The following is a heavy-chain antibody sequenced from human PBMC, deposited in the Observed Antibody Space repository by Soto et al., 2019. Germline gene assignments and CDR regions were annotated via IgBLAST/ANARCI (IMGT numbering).Heavy chain of an antibody. CDR2: IYYSGST. CDR3: ATVPSLLWFGELFAYYYMDV. V-gene: IGHV4-39*01. Sequence: SETLSLTCTVSGGSISSSSYYWGWIRQPPGKGLEWIGSIYYSGSTYYNPSLKSRVTISVDTSKNQFSLKLSSVTAADTAVYYCATVPSLLWFGELFAYYYMDVWGKGTTVTVSS. D-gene: IGHD3-10*01. J-gene: IGHJ6*03. CDR1: GGSISSSSYY.